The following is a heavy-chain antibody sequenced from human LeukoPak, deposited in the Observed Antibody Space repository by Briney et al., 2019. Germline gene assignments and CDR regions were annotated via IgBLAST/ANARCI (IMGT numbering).Heavy chain of an antibody. J-gene: IGHJ3*02. CDR3: AKVKTLYGLDAFDI. Sequence: GGSLRLSCAASGFTFSSYGMHWVRQAPGKGLKWVAFIRYDGSNKYYADSVKGRFTISRDNSKNTLYLQMNSLRAEDTAVYYCAKVKTLYGLDAFDIWGQGTMVTVSS. D-gene: IGHD3-10*01. CDR1: GFTFSSYG. CDR2: IRYDGSNK. V-gene: IGHV3-30*02.